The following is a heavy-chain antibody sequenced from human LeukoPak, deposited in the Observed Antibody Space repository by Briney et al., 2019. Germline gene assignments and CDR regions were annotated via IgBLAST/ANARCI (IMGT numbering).Heavy chain of an antibody. CDR1: GYTFTGYY. Sequence: ASVKVSCKASGYTFTGYYMHWVRQAPGQGLEWMGWINPNSGGTNYAQKFQGRVTMTMDTSISTAYMELSRLRSDDTAVYYCARDRRSITMVRGVTKYNWFDPWGQGTLVTVSS. CDR3: ARDRRSITMVRGVTKYNWFDP. D-gene: IGHD3-10*01. V-gene: IGHV1-2*02. J-gene: IGHJ5*02. CDR2: INPNSGGT.